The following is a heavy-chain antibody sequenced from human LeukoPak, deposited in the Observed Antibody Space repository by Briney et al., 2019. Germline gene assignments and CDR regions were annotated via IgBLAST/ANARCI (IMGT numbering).Heavy chain of an antibody. CDR1: GGSISSFY. J-gene: IGHJ4*02. CDR3: ATSGGRDGYNLPYYFDY. CDR2: IYYSGST. V-gene: IGHV4-59*01. Sequence: SETLCLTCTVSGGSISSFYWGWIRQPPGKGLEWIGYIYYSGSTNYNPSLKSRVTISVDTSKNQFSLKLSSVTAADTAVYYCATSGGRDGYNLPYYFDYWGQGTLVTVSS. D-gene: IGHD5-24*01.